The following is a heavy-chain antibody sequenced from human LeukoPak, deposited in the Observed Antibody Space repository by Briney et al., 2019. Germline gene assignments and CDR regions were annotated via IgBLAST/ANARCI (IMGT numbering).Heavy chain of an antibody. Sequence: PGGSLRLSCAASGFTSSTYSMNWVRQAPGKGLEWVSSISSSSSYKYYADSVKGRFTISRDNAKNSLYLQMNGLRAEDTAVYYCARVLGVQESEYYFDYWGQGTLVAVSS. V-gene: IGHV3-21*01. J-gene: IGHJ4*02. D-gene: IGHD6-19*01. CDR3: ARVLGVQESEYYFDY. CDR1: GFTSSTYS. CDR2: ISSSSSYK.